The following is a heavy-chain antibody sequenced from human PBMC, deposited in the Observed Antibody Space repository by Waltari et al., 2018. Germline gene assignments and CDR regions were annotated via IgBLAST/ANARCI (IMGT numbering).Heavy chain of an antibody. CDR2: IYHSGXX. D-gene: IGHD6-13*01. CDR1: GYSISSGYS. Sequence: QVQLQESGPGLVKPSETLSLTCAVSGYSISSGYSWGWVRQPPGQGLVWIGRIYHSGXXXXXXSXXSRVTISXXTSKNQFSLKLSSVTAADTAVYYCARPRDGIAIAGFDDWGQGTLVTVSS. V-gene: IGHV4-38-2*01. CDR3: ARPRDGIAIAGFDD. J-gene: IGHJ4*02.